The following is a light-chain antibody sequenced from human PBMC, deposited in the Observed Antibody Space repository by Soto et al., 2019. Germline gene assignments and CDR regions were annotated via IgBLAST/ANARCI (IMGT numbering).Light chain of an antibody. J-gene: IGKJ1*01. CDR3: KQYNNWPGT. V-gene: IGKV3-15*01. Sequence: EIVMTQSPATLSVSPGERATLSCRASQSVSNNLAWYQQKPGQAPRLLIYGASTRATGIPARFSGSGSGTEFTLTISSLQSEDFAVYYCKQYNNWPGTFGQGTKVDIK. CDR1: QSVSNN. CDR2: GAS.